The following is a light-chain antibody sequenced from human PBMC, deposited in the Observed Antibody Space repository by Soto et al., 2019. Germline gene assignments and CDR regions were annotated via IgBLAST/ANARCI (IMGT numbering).Light chain of an antibody. CDR2: DAS. V-gene: IGKV3-11*01. Sequence: EIVLTQSPATLSLSPGERATLSCRASQSVSSYLAWYQQKPGQAPRLLIYDASNRATGIPARFSGSGARTDFTLTISSLEPEDCAVYYCQQRSDWPPYTFGQGTKLEIK. J-gene: IGKJ2*01. CDR3: QQRSDWPPYT. CDR1: QSVSSY.